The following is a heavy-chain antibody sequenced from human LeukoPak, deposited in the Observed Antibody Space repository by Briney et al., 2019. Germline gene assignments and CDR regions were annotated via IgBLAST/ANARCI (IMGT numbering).Heavy chain of an antibody. J-gene: IGHJ4*02. V-gene: IGHV4-59*08. CDR1: GGSISSYY. Sequence: SETLSLTCTVSGGSISSYYWSWIRQPPGKGLEWIGYIYHSGSTNYNPSLKSRVTISVDTSKNQFSLKLSSVTAADTAVYYCARHTYYDILTGIDYWGQGTLVTVSS. CDR2: IYHSGST. CDR3: ARHTYYDILTGIDY. D-gene: IGHD3-9*01.